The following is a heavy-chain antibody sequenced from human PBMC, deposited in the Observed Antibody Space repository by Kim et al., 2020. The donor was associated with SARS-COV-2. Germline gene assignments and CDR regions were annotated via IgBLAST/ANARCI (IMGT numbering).Heavy chain of an antibody. V-gene: IGHV1-24*01. CDR2: FDPEDGET. Sequence: ASVKVSCKVSGYTLTELSMHWVRQAPGKGLEWMGGFDPEDGETIYAQKFQGRVTMTEDTSTDTAYMELRSLRSEDPAVYYCATAPAYYYDSSGYSYYYYGMDVWGQGTTVTVAS. D-gene: IGHD3-22*01. CDR3: ATAPAYYYDSSGYSYYYYGMDV. J-gene: IGHJ6*02. CDR1: GYTLTELS.